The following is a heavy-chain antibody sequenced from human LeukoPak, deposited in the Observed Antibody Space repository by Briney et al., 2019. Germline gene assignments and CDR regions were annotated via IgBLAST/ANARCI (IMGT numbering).Heavy chain of an antibody. V-gene: IGHV3-53*01. J-gene: IGHJ4*02. CDR2: IYSGGST. CDR1: GFTFSSNY. Sequence: GGSLRLSCAASGFTFSSNYMSWVRQAPGKGLEWVSVIYSGGSTYYADSVKGRFTISRDNTKNTLYLQMNSLRAEDTAVYYCARGFGGGDPFDYWGQGTLVTVSS. D-gene: IGHD2-21*02. CDR3: ARGFGGGDPFDY.